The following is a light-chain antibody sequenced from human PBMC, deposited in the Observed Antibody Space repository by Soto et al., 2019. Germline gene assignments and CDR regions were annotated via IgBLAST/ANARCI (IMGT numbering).Light chain of an antibody. J-gene: IGKJ1*01. CDR2: EVS. V-gene: IGKV2-30*02. Sequence: DVVMTQSPLFLPVTLGQPASISCRSSQSLIHSDGNTYLSWFQQRPGQSPRRLIYEVSDRDSGVPDRFTGSGSGTDFTLKISRVEAEDVGVYYCLQGTHWPRTFGQGTEVEIK. CDR1: QSLIHSDGNTY. CDR3: LQGTHWPRT.